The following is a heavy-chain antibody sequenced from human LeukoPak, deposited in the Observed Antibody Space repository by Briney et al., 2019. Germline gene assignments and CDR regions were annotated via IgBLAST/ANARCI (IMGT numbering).Heavy chain of an antibody. J-gene: IGHJ5*02. CDR2: IYYSGST. CDR1: GGSISSSSYY. D-gene: IGHD3-10*01. CDR3: ARRTNLLLWFGDPSRFDP. V-gene: IGHV4-39*01. Sequence: PSETLSLTCTVSGGSISSSSYYWGWIRQPPGKGLEWIGSIYYSGSTYCNPSLKSRVTISVDTSKNQFSLKLSSVTAADTAVYYCARRTNLLLWFGDPSRFDPWGQGTLVTVSS.